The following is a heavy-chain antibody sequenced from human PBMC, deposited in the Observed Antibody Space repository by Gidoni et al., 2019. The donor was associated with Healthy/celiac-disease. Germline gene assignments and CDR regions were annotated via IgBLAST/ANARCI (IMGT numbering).Heavy chain of an antibody. CDR2: IYPGDSVT. CDR1: GNSCTSYW. CDR3: ARATVHRVRYFDL. J-gene: IGHJ2*01. V-gene: IGHV5-51*01. Sequence: EVQLVQSGPEGKKPGESRKIAWKGSGNSCTSYWIGWVRQMPVKGLEWMGIIYPGDSVTRYSPSFQGQVTISADQSFSTASLQCSSLKASDTAMYYCARATVHRVRYFDLWGRGTLVPVSS. D-gene: IGHD4-17*01.